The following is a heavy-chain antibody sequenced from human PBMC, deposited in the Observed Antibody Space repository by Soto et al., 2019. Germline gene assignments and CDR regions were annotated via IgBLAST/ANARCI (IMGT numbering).Heavy chain of an antibody. Sequence: GGSLRLSCAASGFTFSSYGMHLVRQAQGKGLEWVAVISYDGSNKYYADSVKGRFTISRDNSKNTLYLQMNSLRAEDTAVYYCAKDVLRFLEWLAFYGMDVWGQGTTVTVSS. D-gene: IGHD3-3*01. V-gene: IGHV3-30*18. CDR3: AKDVLRFLEWLAFYGMDV. CDR1: GFTFSSYG. J-gene: IGHJ6*02. CDR2: ISYDGSNK.